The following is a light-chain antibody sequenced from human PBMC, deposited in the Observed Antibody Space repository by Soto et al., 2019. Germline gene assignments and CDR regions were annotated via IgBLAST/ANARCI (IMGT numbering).Light chain of an antibody. CDR2: GAS. J-gene: IGKJ5*01. Sequence: EIVMTQSPATLSVSPGERATLSCRASQSVSSSYLAWYQQKPGQAPRLLIYGASSRATGIPDRFSGSGSGTDFTLTISRLEPEDFATYYCQQRNTWPPITFGQGTLLEIK. V-gene: IGKV3D-20*02. CDR1: QSVSSSY. CDR3: QQRNTWPPIT.